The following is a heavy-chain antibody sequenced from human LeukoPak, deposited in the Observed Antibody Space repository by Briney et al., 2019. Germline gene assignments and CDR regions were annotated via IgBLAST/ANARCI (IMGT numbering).Heavy chain of an antibody. J-gene: IGHJ4*02. Sequence: GGSLRLSCAASGFTVSSNYMSWVRQAPGKGLEWVSVIYSGGSTYYADSVKGRFTISRDNSKNTLYLQMNSLRAEDTAVYYCAKDLDDYYDSSGPNSYWGQGTLVTVSS. D-gene: IGHD3-22*01. CDR1: GFTVSSNY. CDR2: IYSGGST. V-gene: IGHV3-53*01. CDR3: AKDLDDYYDSSGPNSY.